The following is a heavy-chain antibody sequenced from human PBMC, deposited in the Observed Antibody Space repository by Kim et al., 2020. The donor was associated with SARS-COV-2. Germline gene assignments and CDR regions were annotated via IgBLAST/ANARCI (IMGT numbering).Heavy chain of an antibody. D-gene: IGHD6-19*01. CDR1: GGSISSYY. CDR3: SRQNNYTIAVAYYYYYMDV. CDR2: ISYSGNT. J-gene: IGHJ6*03. V-gene: IGHV4-59*08. Sequence: SETLSLTCTVSGGSISSYYLSWVRQPPGKGLEWIGYISYSGNTNYHPSLKSRGTMTVDTSKNHFFLQQSSVPAADTAVDYCSRQNNYTIAVAYYYYYMDV.